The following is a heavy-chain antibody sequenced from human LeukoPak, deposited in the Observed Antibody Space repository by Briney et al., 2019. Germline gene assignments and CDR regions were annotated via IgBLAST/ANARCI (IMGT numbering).Heavy chain of an antibody. V-gene: IGHV3-23*01. CDR3: ARAGLATYYYDSTGYGDN. D-gene: IGHD3-22*01. Sequence: PGGSLRLSCAASGLTFSSYAMNWVRQARGKGLEWVSAITNSGGSTYYVDSVKGRFTISRDNSKNTLYLQMNSLRAEDTAVYYCARAGLATYYYDSTGYGDNWGQGTLVTVSS. CDR1: GLTFSSYA. J-gene: IGHJ4*02. CDR2: ITNSGGST.